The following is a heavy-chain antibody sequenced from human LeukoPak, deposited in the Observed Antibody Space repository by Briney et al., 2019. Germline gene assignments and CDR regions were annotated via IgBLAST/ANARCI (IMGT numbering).Heavy chain of an antibody. CDR3: AKGSSRYDILTGYGF. Sequence: TGGSLRLSCAASGFTFSSYAMSWVRQAPGKGLEWVSAISGSGGSTYYADSVKGRFTISRDNSKNPLYLQMNSLRAEDTAVYYCAKGSSRYDILTGYGFWGQGTLVTVSS. CDR1: GFTFSSYA. V-gene: IGHV3-23*01. J-gene: IGHJ4*02. CDR2: ISGSGGST. D-gene: IGHD3-9*01.